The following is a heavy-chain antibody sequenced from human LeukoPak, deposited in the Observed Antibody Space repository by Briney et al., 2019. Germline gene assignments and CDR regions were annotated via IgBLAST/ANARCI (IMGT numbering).Heavy chain of an antibody. CDR2: IHASGST. V-gene: IGHV4-4*07. CDR3: ARDSRARRGYTYGYGWFNP. J-gene: IGHJ5*02. D-gene: IGHD5-18*01. CDR1: GGSLSDYY. Sequence: SETLSLTCSVSGGSLSDYYWSWIRQPAGEGPEWIGRIHASGSTNYNPSLKSRVTLSVDTSRNQFSLTLPSVTAADTAVYYCARDSRARRGYTYGYGWFNPWGQGTRVTVSS.